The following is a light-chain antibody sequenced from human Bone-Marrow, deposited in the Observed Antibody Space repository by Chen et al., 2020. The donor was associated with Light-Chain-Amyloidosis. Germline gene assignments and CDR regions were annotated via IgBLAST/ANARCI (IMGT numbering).Light chain of an antibody. J-gene: IGLJ3*02. Sequence: NFMLTQPHSVSESPGKTGIISCTRSSGSIATNYVQWYQQRPGSSPTPVLYEDDQRPSGVPDRFSGSIDRSSNSASLTISGLKTEDEADYYCQSYQGSSQGVFGGGTKLTVL. CDR1: SGSIATNY. V-gene: IGLV6-57*01. CDR3: QSYQGSSQGV. CDR2: EDD.